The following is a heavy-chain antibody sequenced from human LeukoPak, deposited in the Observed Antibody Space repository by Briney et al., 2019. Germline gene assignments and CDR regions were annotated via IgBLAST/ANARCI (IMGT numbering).Heavy chain of an antibody. D-gene: IGHD4-17*01. CDR3: ARSSEYGDPFGY. J-gene: IGHJ4*02. V-gene: IGHV4-39*01. CDR2: IYYSGST. Sequence: SETLSLTCTVSGASISRSDYFWGWIRQPPGKGLEWIGSIYYSGSTYYGPSLKGRVTISVDTSTNQFSLKLNSVTAADTAVYYCARSSEYGDPFGYWGQGTLVTVSS. CDR1: GASISRSDYF.